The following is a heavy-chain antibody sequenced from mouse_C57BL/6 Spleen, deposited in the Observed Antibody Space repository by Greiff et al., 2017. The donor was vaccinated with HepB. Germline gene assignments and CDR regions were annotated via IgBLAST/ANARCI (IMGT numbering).Heavy chain of an antibody. CDR1: GFTFSSYA. CDR3: AREGDYGYAMDY. J-gene: IGHJ4*01. Sequence: EVQGVESGGGLVKPGGSLKLSCAASGFTFSSYAMSWVRQTPEKRLEWVATISDGGSYTYYPDNVKGRFTISRDNAKNNLYLQMSHLKSEDTAMYYCAREGDYGYAMDYWGQGTSVTVSS. D-gene: IGHD2-4*01. CDR2: ISDGGSYT. V-gene: IGHV5-4*01.